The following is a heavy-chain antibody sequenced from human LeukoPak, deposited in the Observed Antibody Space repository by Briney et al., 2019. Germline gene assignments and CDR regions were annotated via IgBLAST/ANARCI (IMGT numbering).Heavy chain of an antibody. J-gene: IGHJ4*02. Sequence: GGSLRLFCAASGFTFSSYAMSWVRQTPGKGLEWVSSISGNSGSTHYADSVKGRFTISRDNSKNTLYLQMNSLRAEVTAVYYCAKGVVVVPAAGHYFDYWGQGTLVTVSS. D-gene: IGHD2-2*01. CDR3: AKGVVVVPAAGHYFDY. V-gene: IGHV3-23*01. CDR1: GFTFSSYA. CDR2: ISGNSGST.